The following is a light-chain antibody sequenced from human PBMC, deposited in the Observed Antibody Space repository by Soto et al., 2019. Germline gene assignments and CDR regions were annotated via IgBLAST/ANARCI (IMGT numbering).Light chain of an antibody. CDR2: DVN. CDR3: SSYAGTDLHVV. Sequence: QSALTQPRSVSGAPGQSVTISCTGTSSDVGDYNSGSWYQQQPDKAPKLIIYDVNKRPSGVPDRFSGSKSGNTASLTISGLQAEDEADYHWSSYAGTDLHVVFGGGTKVTVL. J-gene: IGLJ2*01. V-gene: IGLV2-11*01. CDR1: SSDVGDYNS.